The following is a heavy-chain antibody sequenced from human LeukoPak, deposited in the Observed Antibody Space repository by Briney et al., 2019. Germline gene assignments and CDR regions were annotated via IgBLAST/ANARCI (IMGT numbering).Heavy chain of an antibody. D-gene: IGHD5-18*01. J-gene: IGHJ3*02. Sequence: GGSLRLSCAASGFTFSSYAMHWVRQAPGKGLEWVAVISYDGSNKYYADSVKGRFTISRDNSKNTLYLQMNSLRAEDTAVYYCAKGIQLWLGDAFDIWGQGTMVTVSS. V-gene: IGHV3-30-3*01. CDR1: GFTFSSYA. CDR2: ISYDGSNK. CDR3: AKGIQLWLGDAFDI.